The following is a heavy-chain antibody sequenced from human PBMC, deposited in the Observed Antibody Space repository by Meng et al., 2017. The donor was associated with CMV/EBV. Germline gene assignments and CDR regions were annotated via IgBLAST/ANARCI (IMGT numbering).Heavy chain of an antibody. CDR2: IIPIFGTA. Sequence: SVKVSCKASGGTFSSYAISWARQAPGQGLEWMGGIIPIFGTANYAQKFQGRVTITTDESTSTAYMELSSLRSEDTAVYYCARDGGYCSSTSCSLEDYYYYGMDVWGQGTTVTVSS. CDR3: ARDGGYCSSTSCSLEDYYYYGMDV. CDR1: GGTFSSYA. V-gene: IGHV1-69*05. D-gene: IGHD2-2*01. J-gene: IGHJ6*02.